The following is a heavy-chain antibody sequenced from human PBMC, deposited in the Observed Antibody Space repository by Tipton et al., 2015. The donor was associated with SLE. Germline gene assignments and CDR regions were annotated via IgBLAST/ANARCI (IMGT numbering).Heavy chain of an antibody. J-gene: IGHJ4*02. CDR1: RGSFSGDY. V-gene: IGHV4-34*01. D-gene: IGHD4-11*01. Sequence: TLSLTCAVYRGSFSGDYWSWIRRPPGKGLEWIGETTHSGKTNYNPSLKSRVTISADTSKNQFSLKLTSVTVADTAVYYCARHDYNDYYLDYWGQGTLVTVSS. CDR3: ARHDYNDYYLDY. CDR2: TTHSGKT.